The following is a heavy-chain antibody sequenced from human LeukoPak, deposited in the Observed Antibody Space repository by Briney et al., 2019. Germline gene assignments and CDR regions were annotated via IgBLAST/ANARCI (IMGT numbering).Heavy chain of an antibody. J-gene: IGHJ4*02. CDR2: IYYSGST. V-gene: IGHV4-59*01. Sequence: SETLSLTCTVSGGSISSYYWSWIRQPPGKGLEWIGYIYYSGSTNYNPSLKSRVAISVDTSKNQFSLKLSSVTAADTAVYYCARGPDSSGYYSAGMNFDYWGQGTLVTVSS. CDR1: GGSISSYY. D-gene: IGHD3-22*01. CDR3: ARGPDSSGYYSAGMNFDY.